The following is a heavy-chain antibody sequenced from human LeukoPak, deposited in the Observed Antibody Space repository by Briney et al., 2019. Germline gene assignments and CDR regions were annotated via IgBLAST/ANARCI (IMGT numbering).Heavy chain of an antibody. J-gene: IGHJ4*02. D-gene: IGHD1-26*01. CDR2: ISAYNGNT. CDR3: ARGGRWESHTDY. CDR1: GYTFTDYG. Sequence: ASVKVSCKASGYTFTDYGITWVRQTPTQGLQWMGWISAYNGNTNYARDIQGRATMTTDTSTTTAYMELRNLRSDDTAVYYCARGGRWESHTDYWGQGTLVTVSS. V-gene: IGHV1-18*01.